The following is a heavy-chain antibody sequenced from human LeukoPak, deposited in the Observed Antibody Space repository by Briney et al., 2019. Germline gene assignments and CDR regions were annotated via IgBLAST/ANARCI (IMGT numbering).Heavy chain of an antibody. CDR3: ARDQRHCSSTSCSAYYYYYMDV. J-gene: IGHJ6*03. Sequence: GGSLRLSCAASGFTFSDYYMSWIRQAPGKGQEWVSYISSSGSTIYYADSVKGRFTISRDNAKNSLYLQMNSLRAEDTAVYYCARDQRHCSSTSCSAYYYYYMDVWGKGTTVTVSS. CDR1: GFTFSDYY. V-gene: IGHV3-11*01. CDR2: ISSSGSTI. D-gene: IGHD2-2*01.